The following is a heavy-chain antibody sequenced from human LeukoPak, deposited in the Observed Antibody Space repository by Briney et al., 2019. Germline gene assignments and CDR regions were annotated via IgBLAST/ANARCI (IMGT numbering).Heavy chain of an antibody. D-gene: IGHD3-9*01. CDR1: GGSISSSSYY. CDR3: ARAPRRRATGYSPPANYYGMDV. CDR2: INHSGST. V-gene: IGHV4-39*07. J-gene: IGHJ6*02. Sequence: KASETLSLTCTVSGGSISSSSYYWGWIRQPPGKGLEWIGEINHSGSTNYNPSLKSRVTISVDTSKNQFSLKLSSVTAADTAVYYCARAPRRRATGYSPPANYYGMDVWGQGTTVTVSS.